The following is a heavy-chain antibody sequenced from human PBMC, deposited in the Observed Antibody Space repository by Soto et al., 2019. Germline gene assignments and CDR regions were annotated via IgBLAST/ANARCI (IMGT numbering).Heavy chain of an antibody. D-gene: IGHD1-26*01. CDR2: ISGSGGST. Sequence: EVPLLESGGGLVQPGGSLRLSCAASGFTFSSYGMNWVRQAPGKGLEWVSVISGSGGSTYYADSVKGRFTISRDNSKNTLYLQMNSLRVEDTAVYYCAKDTEEVVGATTDYWGQGTLVTVSS. V-gene: IGHV3-23*01. CDR3: AKDTEEVVGATTDY. CDR1: GFTFSSYG. J-gene: IGHJ4*02.